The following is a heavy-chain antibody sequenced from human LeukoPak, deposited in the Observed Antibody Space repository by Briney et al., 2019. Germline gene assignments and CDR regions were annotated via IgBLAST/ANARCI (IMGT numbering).Heavy chain of an antibody. CDR1: GFTFSSYA. CDR3: AKDIRSGYSYGEYYFDY. CDR2: ISGSGGST. Sequence: GGSLRLSCAASGFTFSSYAMSGVRQAPGKGLEWVSAISGSGGSTYYADSVKGRFTISRDNSKNTLYLQMNSLRAEDTAVYYCAKDIRSGYSYGEYYFDYWGQGTLVTVYS. V-gene: IGHV3-23*01. D-gene: IGHD5-18*01. J-gene: IGHJ4*02.